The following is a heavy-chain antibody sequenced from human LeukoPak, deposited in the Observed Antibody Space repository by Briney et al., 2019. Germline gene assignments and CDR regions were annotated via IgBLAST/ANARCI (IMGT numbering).Heavy chain of an antibody. D-gene: IGHD6-19*01. CDR1: GGSISSYY. CDR2: IYYSGST. V-gene: IGHV4-59*08. J-gene: IGHJ4*02. CDR3: ARHGSIAVAPDY. Sequence: SETLSLTCTVSGGSISSYYRSWIRQPPGKGLEWIGYIYYSGSTKYNPSLKSRVTLSVDTSKNQFSLKLSSVTAADTAMYYCARHGSIAVAPDYWGQGTLVTVSS.